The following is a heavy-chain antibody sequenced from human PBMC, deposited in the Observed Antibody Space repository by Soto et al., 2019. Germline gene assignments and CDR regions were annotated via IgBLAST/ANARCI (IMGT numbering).Heavy chain of an antibody. CDR2: ISYGGGNK. D-gene: IGHD3-22*01. CDR1: GFTFSTSF. V-gene: IGHV3-30-3*01. CDR3: AREEFEDGRGHFDY. J-gene: IGHJ4*02. Sequence: QVQLVESGGGVVQPGGSLRLSCAASGFTFSTSFMHWVRQAPGKGLVWMAIISYGGGNKYYADSVKGRFTISRDISESTMYLQMNSLRPEDTAVYYCAREEFEDGRGHFDYWGQGTLVSVSS.